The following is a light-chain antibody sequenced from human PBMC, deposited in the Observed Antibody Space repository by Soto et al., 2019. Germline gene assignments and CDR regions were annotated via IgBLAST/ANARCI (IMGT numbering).Light chain of an antibody. CDR2: LEGSGSY. Sequence: QAVVTQSSSASASLGSSVKLTCTLSSGHSSYIIAWHQQQPGKASRYLMKLEGSGSYNKGSGVPDRFSGSSSGADRYLTISNLQSEDEADYYCETWDSNTWVFGGGTKLTVL. V-gene: IGLV4-60*03. CDR1: SGHSSYI. CDR3: ETWDSNTWV. J-gene: IGLJ3*02.